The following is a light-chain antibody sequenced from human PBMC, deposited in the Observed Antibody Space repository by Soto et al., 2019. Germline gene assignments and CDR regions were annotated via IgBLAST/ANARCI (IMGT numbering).Light chain of an antibody. CDR3: LQYNDWWT. V-gene: IGKV3-15*01. J-gene: IGKJ1*01. Sequence: EILMTQSPATLSVSPGETATLSCRASQSVSSSLALYQQKPGRSPRLLIYGASTRATGVPARFSGSGSGTEFTLTISSLQSEDFAVYYCLQYNDWWTFGQGTKVDIK. CDR1: QSVSSS. CDR2: GAS.